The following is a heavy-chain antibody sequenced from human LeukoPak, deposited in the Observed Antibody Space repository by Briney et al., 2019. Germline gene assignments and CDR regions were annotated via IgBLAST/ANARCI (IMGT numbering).Heavy chain of an antibody. D-gene: IGHD5-18*01. J-gene: IGHJ4*02. CDR1: GGSISSSSYY. V-gene: IGHV4-39*02. CDR2: IYYSGST. CDR3: ARENGYRYDY. Sequence: SETLSLTCTVSGGSISSSSYYWGWIRQPPGKGLEWIGSIYYSGSTYYNPSLKSRVTISVDTSKNQFSLKLSSVTAADTAVYYCARENGYRYDYWGQGTLVTVSS.